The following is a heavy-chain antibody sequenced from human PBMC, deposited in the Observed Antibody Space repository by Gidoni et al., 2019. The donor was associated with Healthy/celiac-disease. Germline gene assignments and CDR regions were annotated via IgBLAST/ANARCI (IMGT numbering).Heavy chain of an antibody. V-gene: IGHV1-69*01. J-gene: IGHJ3*02. Sequence: QLQLVQSGAEVKKPGSSVKVSCMAYGGTFSSYAIIWVRQATGQVLEWMGGIINIFGTANYEQKFQGRVTITADESTSTAYMELSSLRSEDTAVYYCARDGYYYDSSGYYDRGAFEIWGQGTMVNVSS. D-gene: IGHD3-22*01. CDR2: IINIFGTA. CDR1: GGTFSSYA. CDR3: ARDGYYYDSSGYYDRGAFEI.